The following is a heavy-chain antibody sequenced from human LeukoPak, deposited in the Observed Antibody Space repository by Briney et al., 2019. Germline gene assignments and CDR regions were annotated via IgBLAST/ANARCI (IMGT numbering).Heavy chain of an antibody. CDR1: GGSVTTTNW. J-gene: IGHJ4*02. CDR3: AREGGYFRPLDY. CDR2: VHLDGRT. Sequence: PSETPSLTCAVSGGSVTTTNWSTWVRQPPGKGLEWIGEVHLDGRTNYNPSLRSRLTMSVDLSENHVSLKLTSVTAADTAVYYCAREGGYFRPLDYSGQGTLVTVSS. D-gene: IGHD3-22*01. V-gene: IGHV4-4*02.